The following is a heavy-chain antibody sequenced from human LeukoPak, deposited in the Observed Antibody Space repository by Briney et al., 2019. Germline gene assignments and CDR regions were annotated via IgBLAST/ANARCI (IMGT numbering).Heavy chain of an antibody. CDR2: IKQDGSEK. CDR3: ASKDYGDSFDY. CDR1: GFTFSSYW. D-gene: IGHD4-17*01. Sequence: PGGSLRLSCAASGFTFSSYWMTWVRQAPGKGLEWVANIKQDGSEKYYVDSVKGRFTISRDNAKNSLYLQMNSLRAEDTAVYYCASKDYGDSFDYWGQGTLVTVSS. V-gene: IGHV3-7*01. J-gene: IGHJ4*02.